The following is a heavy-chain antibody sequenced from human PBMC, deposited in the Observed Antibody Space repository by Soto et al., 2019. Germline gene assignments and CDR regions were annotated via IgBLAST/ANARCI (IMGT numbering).Heavy chain of an antibody. Sequence: QVQLQESGSGLVKPSQTLSLTCTVSGGSISSGDNYWSWIRQPPGKGLEWIGYIYDSGSTYYNPSLESRVIISRDTSKNHFSLKLSSVTAADTAVYYCARDYGGNSVAFDIWGQGTMVTVSS. CDR3: ARDYGGNSVAFDI. CDR1: GGSISSGDNY. J-gene: IGHJ3*02. V-gene: IGHV4-30-4*01. CDR2: IYDSGST. D-gene: IGHD4-17*01.